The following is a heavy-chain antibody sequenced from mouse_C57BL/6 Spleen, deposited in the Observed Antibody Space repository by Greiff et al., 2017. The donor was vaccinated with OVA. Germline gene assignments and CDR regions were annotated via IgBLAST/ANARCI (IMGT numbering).Heavy chain of an antibody. D-gene: IGHD3-3*01. J-gene: IGHJ1*03. CDR3: ARYRDEYFED. Sequence: QVQLQQPGAELVRPGTSVKLSCKASGYTFTSYWMHWVKQRPGQGLEWIGVIDPSDSYTNYTQKFKGKATLTVDTSSSTAYMQLSIRTSEDAAVYYCARYRDEYFEDWGTGTTVTVSA. V-gene: IGHV1-59*01. CDR2: IDPSDSYT. CDR1: GYTFTSYW.